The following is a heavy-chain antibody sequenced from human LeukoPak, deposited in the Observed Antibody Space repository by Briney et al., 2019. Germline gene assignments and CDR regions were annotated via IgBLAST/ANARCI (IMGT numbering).Heavy chain of an antibody. CDR2: IYYSGTT. V-gene: IGHV4-31*03. D-gene: IGHD2-15*01. Sequence: PSETLSLTCTVSGGSISSGGYFWSWIRQHPGQGLEWIGYIYYSGTTYYNPSLKSRVIISVDTSKNQFSLKLSSVTAADTAVYYCARVDPTRHDYWGQGTLVTASS. J-gene: IGHJ4*02. CDR3: ARVDPTRHDY. CDR1: GGSISSGGYF.